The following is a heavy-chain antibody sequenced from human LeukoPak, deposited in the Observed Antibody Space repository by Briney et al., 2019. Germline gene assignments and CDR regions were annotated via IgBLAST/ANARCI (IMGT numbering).Heavy chain of an antibody. D-gene: IGHD1-26*01. CDR3: ARDPYSGNYGAYYYYYMDV. V-gene: IGHV3-21*06. Sequence: AGGSLRLSCAASGFTFSSYNMNWVRQAPGKGLEWVSSITSSSSYIYYADSVKGRFTISRDNAKNSLYLQMDSLRVEDTAEYYCARDPYSGNYGAYYYYYMDVWGKGTTVTVSS. CDR1: GFTFSSYN. J-gene: IGHJ6*03. CDR2: ITSSSSYI.